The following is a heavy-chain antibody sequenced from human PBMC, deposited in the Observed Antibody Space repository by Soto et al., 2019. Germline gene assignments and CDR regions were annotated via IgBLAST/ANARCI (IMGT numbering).Heavy chain of an antibody. D-gene: IGHD6-19*01. V-gene: IGHV4-4*02. Sequence: QVQLQESGPGVVKPLGTLALTCTVSGGSISSNNWWMWVRQSPERGLEWIGEIYHSGTTNYNPSFNSRVTMSVDKSNNQFSLMLTSVTADDTAIYYCAREGGAGTYMGFDYWGQGTLVTVSS. J-gene: IGHJ4*02. CDR1: GGSISSNNW. CDR3: AREGGAGTYMGFDY. CDR2: IYHSGTT.